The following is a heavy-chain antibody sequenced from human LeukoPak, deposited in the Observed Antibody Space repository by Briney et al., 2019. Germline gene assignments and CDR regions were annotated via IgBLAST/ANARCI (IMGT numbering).Heavy chain of an antibody. V-gene: IGHV3-30-3*01. J-gene: IGHJ4*02. CDR3: ARDHSYYDFWSGYSDY. CDR1: GFTFSSYA. D-gene: IGHD3-3*01. CDR2: ISYDGSNK. Sequence: GGSLRLSCAASGFTFSSYAMHWVRQAPGKGLEWVAVISYDGSNKYYADSVKGRFTISRDNSKNTLYLRMNSLRAEDTAVYYCARDHSYYDFWSGYSDYWGQGTLVTVSS.